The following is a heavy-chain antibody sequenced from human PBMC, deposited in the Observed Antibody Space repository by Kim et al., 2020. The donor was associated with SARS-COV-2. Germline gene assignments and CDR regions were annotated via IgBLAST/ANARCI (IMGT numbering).Heavy chain of an antibody. CDR3: ARPHYYDILTGYTHYYFDY. J-gene: IGHJ4*02. Sequence: SVQGRFTISRDNANNSLYLQINSLRAEDTAVYYCARPHYYDILTGYTHYYFDYWGQGTLVTVSS. V-gene: IGHV3-11*01. D-gene: IGHD3-9*01.